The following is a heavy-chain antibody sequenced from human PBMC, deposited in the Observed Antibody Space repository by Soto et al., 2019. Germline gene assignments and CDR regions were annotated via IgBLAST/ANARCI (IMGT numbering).Heavy chain of an antibody. J-gene: IGHJ3*02. CDR3: ARDSAYYGDYAHAFDI. CDR2: ISSSSSYI. Sequence: GGSLRLSCAASGFTFSSYSMNWVRQAQGKGLEWVSSISSSSSYIYYADSVKGRFTISRDNAKNSLYLQMNSLRAEDTAVYYCARDSAYYGDYAHAFDIWGQGTMVTVSS. V-gene: IGHV3-21*01. CDR1: GFTFSSYS. D-gene: IGHD4-17*01.